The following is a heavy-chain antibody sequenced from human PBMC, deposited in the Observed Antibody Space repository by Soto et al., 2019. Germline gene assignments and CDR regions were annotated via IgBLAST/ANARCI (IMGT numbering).Heavy chain of an antibody. CDR1: GYTFTSYY. D-gene: IGHD6-6*01. V-gene: IGHV1-46*01. Sequence: ASVKVSCKASGYTFTSYYMHWVRQAPGQGLEWMGIINPSGGSTSYAQKFQGRVTMTRDTSTSTAYMELSRLRSEDTAVYYCARDQEQLVSHARGEYYYGMDVWGQGTTVTVAS. CDR2: INPSGGST. J-gene: IGHJ6*02. CDR3: ARDQEQLVSHARGEYYYGMDV.